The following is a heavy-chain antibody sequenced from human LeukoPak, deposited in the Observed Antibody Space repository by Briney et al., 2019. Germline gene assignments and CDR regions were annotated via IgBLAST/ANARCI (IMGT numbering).Heavy chain of an antibody. Sequence: PGGSLRLSCAASGLTFSNAWMSWVRRAPGEGLEWVGRIKSKTDGGTTDYAAPVKDRFTISRDDSENTLYLEMNSLIIEDTGVYYCTAAGIVGATGDYWGQGTLVTVSS. CDR2: IKSKTDGGTT. CDR3: TAAGIVGATGDY. D-gene: IGHD1-26*01. CDR1: GLTFSNAW. V-gene: IGHV3-15*01. J-gene: IGHJ4*02.